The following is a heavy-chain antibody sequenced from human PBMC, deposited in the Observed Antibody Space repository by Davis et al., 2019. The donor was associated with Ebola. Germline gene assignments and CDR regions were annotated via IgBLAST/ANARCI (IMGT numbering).Heavy chain of an antibody. CDR1: GYSFTSYW. D-gene: IGHD2-2*01. CDR3: ARHYSSLSSTSCPDY. J-gene: IGHJ4*02. V-gene: IGHV5-51*01. CDR2: IYPGDSDT. Sequence: GESLKISCKGSGYSFTSYWIGWVRQMPGKGLEWMGIIYPGDSDTRYSPSFQGQVTISADKSISTAYLQWSSLKASDTAMYYCARHYSSLSSTSCPDYWGQGTLVTVSS.